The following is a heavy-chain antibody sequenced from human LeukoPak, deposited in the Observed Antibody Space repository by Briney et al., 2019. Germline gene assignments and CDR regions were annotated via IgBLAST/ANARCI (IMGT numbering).Heavy chain of an antibody. Sequence: SETLSLTCTVSGGSMSGFFWTWIRQPAGKGLEWIGRIYSSGTTNFNPSLQSRVTMSVDTSKNQFSLKLTSVTAADTAVYYCARGWLLWFGELYWFDPWGQGTLVTVSS. D-gene: IGHD3-10*01. CDR1: GGSMSGFF. CDR3: ARGWLLWFGELYWFDP. CDR2: IYSSGTT. V-gene: IGHV4-4*07. J-gene: IGHJ5*02.